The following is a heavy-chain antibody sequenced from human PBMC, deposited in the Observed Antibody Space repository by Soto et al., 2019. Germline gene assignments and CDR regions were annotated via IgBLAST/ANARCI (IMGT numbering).Heavy chain of an antibody. J-gene: IGHJ6*03. CDR1: GGSISSSSYY. Sequence: PSETLSLTCTVSGGSISSSSYYWGWIRQPPGKGLEWIGSIYYSGSTYYNPSLKSRVTISVDTSKNQFSLKLSSVTAADTAVYYCARLSSYSCYMDVWGKGTTVTVSS. CDR3: ARLSSYSCYMDV. V-gene: IGHV4-39*01. CDR2: IYYSGST.